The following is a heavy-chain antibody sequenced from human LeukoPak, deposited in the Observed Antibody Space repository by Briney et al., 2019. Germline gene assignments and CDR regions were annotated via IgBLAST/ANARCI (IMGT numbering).Heavy chain of an antibody. V-gene: IGHV4-59*01. D-gene: IGHD6-6*01. CDR2: IYYSGST. Sequence: TSETLSLTCTVSGGSIGYYYWSWIRQPPGKGLEWIGHIYYSGSTNYNPSLKSRVTISEDTSKNQFSLKLSSVTAADTAVYYCARDVGYSSSSGRFDWFDPWGQGTLVTVSS. CDR1: GGSIGYYY. J-gene: IGHJ5*02. CDR3: ARDVGYSSSSGRFDWFDP.